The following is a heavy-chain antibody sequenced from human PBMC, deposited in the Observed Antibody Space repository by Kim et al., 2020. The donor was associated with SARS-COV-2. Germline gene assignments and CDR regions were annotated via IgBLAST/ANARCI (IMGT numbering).Heavy chain of an antibody. V-gene: IGHV4-39*01. CDR3: ARHFSLKTS. J-gene: IGHJ5*02. Sequence: SETLSLTCTVSGGSISSSNYYWGWIRQPPGQGLEWIGSISYSGNTYSNPSLKSRVIISVDTSKNQFSLKLSSVTAADTAVYYCARHFSLKTSWGQGTLVT. CDR1: GGSISSSNYY. D-gene: IGHD3-3*01. CDR2: ISYSGNT.